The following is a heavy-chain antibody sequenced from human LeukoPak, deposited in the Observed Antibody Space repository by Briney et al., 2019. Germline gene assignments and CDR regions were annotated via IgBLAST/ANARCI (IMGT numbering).Heavy chain of an antibody. CDR1: GGSISSYY. V-gene: IGHV4-4*07. Sequence: SETLSLTCTVSGGSISSYYWSWIRQPAGKGLEWIGRIYTSGSTNYNPSLKSRVTMSVDTSKNQFSLKLSSVTAADTAVYYCARGEGLGYCSSTSCPPDHDAFDIWGQGTMVTVSS. D-gene: IGHD2-2*01. CDR3: ARGEGLGYCSSTSCPPDHDAFDI. CDR2: IYTSGST. J-gene: IGHJ3*02.